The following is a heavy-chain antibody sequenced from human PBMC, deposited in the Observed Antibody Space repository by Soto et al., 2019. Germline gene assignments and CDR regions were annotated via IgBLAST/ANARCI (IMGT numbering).Heavy chain of an antibody. CDR2: ISGSGGRT. Sequence: GGSMRLSCAASGFTVSSYAMSWVRQAPGKGLEWVSAISGSGGRTNYADSVKGRFTISRDNSNNTLYLQMNSLRAEDTAVYYCAKYFYSFEYWGPGIMVTVSS. D-gene: IGHD3-3*01. CDR1: GFTVSSYA. J-gene: IGHJ4*02. V-gene: IGHV3-23*01. CDR3: AKYFYSFEY.